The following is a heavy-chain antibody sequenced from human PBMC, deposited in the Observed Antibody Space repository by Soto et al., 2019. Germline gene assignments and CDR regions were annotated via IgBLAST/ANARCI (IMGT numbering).Heavy chain of an antibody. CDR3: ARRSYSYGFGGEFDP. CDR1: GFSLSNARMG. J-gene: IGHJ5*02. D-gene: IGHD5-18*01. Sequence: QVTLKESGPVLVKPTETLTLTCTVSGFSLSNARMGVSWIRQPPGKALEWLAHIFSNDEKSYSTSLKSRLTISNDTAKSHVSLTMTNMYPVDTAAYFGARRSYSYGFGGEFDPWGQGTLVTVSS. CDR2: IFSNDEK. V-gene: IGHV2-26*01.